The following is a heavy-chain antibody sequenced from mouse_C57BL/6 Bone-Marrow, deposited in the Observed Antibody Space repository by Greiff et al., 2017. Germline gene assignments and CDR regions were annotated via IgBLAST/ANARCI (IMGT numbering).Heavy chain of an antibody. CDR1: GFTFSSYA. Sequence: EVQLVESGEGLVKPGGSLKLSCAASGFTFSSYAMSWVRQTPEKRLEWVAYISSGGDYIYYADTVKGRFTISRDNARNTLYLQMSSLKSEDTAMYYCTRDRRNYGDFWYFDVWGSGTTVTVSS. CDR2: ISSGGDYI. D-gene: IGHD1-2*01. J-gene: IGHJ1*01. V-gene: IGHV5-9-1*02. CDR3: TRDRRNYGDFWYFDV.